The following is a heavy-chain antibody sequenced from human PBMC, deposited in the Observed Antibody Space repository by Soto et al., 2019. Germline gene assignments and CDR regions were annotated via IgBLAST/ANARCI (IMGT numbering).Heavy chain of an antibody. D-gene: IGHD6-6*01. V-gene: IGHV3-23*01. CDR3: AKDVGDYISSSVYNWFDP. Sequence: GGSLRLSCAASGFTFSSYAMSWVRQAPGKGLEWVSAISGSGGSTYYADFVKGRFTISRDNSKNTLYLQMNSLRAEDTAVYYCAKDVGDYISSSVYNWFDPWGQGTLVSVSS. J-gene: IGHJ5*02. CDR1: GFTFSSYA. CDR2: ISGSGGST.